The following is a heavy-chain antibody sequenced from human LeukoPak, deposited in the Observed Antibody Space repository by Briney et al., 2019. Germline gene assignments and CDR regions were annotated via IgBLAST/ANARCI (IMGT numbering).Heavy chain of an antibody. CDR2: IYHSGST. D-gene: IGHD3-3*01. V-gene: IGHV4-30-2*01. J-gene: IGHJ5*02. Sequence: PSQTLSLTCAVSGGSISSGGYSWSWIRQPPGKGLEWIGYIYHSGSTYYNPSLKSRVTISVDRSKNQFSLKLSSVTAADTAVYYCARDQTIFGEFRFDPWGQGTLVTVSS. CDR1: GGSISSGGYS. CDR3: ARDQTIFGEFRFDP.